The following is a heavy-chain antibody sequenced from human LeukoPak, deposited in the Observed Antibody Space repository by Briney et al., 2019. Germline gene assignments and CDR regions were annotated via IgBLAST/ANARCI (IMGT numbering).Heavy chain of an antibody. J-gene: IGHJ4*02. CDR1: GDSISSASYY. D-gene: IGHD3-3*01. Sequence: SQTLSLTCTVSGDSISSASYYWSWIRQPAGKGLEWIGRIYTSGSPNYNPSLKSRVTMSLDASRNQFSLRLTSVTAADTAVYFCARDEGVLRFLEYWGQGIQVTVSS. CDR3: ARDEGVLRFLEY. V-gene: IGHV4-61*02. CDR2: IYTSGSP.